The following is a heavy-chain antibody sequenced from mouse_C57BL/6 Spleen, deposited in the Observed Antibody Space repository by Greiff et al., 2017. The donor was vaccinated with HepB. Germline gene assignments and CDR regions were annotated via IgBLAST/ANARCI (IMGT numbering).Heavy chain of an antibody. D-gene: IGHD1-1*01. Sequence: VKLVESGPGLVAPSQSLSITCTVSGFSLTSYGVHWVRQPPGKGLEWLVVIWSDGSTNYNSALKSRLSISKDNSKSQVFLKMNSLQTDDTAMYYCARHNGSHWYFDVWGTGTTVTVSS. J-gene: IGHJ1*03. CDR3: ARHNGSHWYFDV. CDR1: GFSLTSYG. CDR2: IWSDGST. V-gene: IGHV2-6-1*01.